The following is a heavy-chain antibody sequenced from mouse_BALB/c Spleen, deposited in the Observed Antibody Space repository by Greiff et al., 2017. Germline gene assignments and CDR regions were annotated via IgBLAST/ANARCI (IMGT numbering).Heavy chain of an antibody. CDR3: AREREFI. CDR2: IDPSDSYT. V-gene: IGHV1-69*02. D-gene: IGHD1-1*01. Sequence: QVQLQQPGAELVKPGASVKLSCKASGYTFTSYWMHWVKQRPGQGLEWIGEIDPSDSYTNYNQKFKGKATLTVDKSSSTAYMQLSSLTSEDSAVYYCAREREFIWGQGTTLTVSS. J-gene: IGHJ2*01. CDR1: GYTFTSYW.